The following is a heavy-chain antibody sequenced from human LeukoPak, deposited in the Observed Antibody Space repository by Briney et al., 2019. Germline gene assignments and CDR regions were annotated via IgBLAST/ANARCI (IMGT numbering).Heavy chain of an antibody. CDR2: MNPNSGNT. CDR1: GYTFTSYD. D-gene: IGHD3-9*01. CDR3: ARGGYYDILTGYYYYYGMDV. J-gene: IGHJ6*02. V-gene: IGHV1-8*01. Sequence: ASVKVSCKASGYTFTSYDINWVRQATGQGLEWMGWMNPNSGNTGYAQKFQGRVTMTGNTSISTAYMELSSLRSEDTAVYYCARGGYYDILTGYYYYYGMDVWGQGTTVTVSS.